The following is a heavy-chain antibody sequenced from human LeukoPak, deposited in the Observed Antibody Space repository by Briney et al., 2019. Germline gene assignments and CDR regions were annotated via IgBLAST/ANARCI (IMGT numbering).Heavy chain of an antibody. CDR2: IYSGGST. Sequence: GGSLRLSCAASGFTVSSNYMSWVRQAPGKGLEWVSVIYSGGSTYYADSVKGRFTISRHNSKNMLYLQMNSLRAEDTAVYYCARDRKSYSGYAYGMDVWGQGTTVTVSS. V-gene: IGHV3-53*04. CDR1: GFTVSSNY. CDR3: ARDRKSYSGYAYGMDV. D-gene: IGHD5-12*01. J-gene: IGHJ6*02.